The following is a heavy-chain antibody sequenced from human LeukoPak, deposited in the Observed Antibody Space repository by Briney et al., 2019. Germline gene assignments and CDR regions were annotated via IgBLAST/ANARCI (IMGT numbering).Heavy chain of an antibody. D-gene: IGHD2-15*01. CDR3: VKAYGSGGSCFGSMEV. CDR2: ISSNGGST. Sequence: PGGSLRLSCSASGCTFSSYAMHWVRQAPGKGLEYVSAISSNGGSTYYADSVKGRFTSSRDNSKNTRYLQMSSLRAEDTAVYYCVKAYGSGGSCFGSMEVWGQGTTVTVSS. CDR1: GCTFSSYA. J-gene: IGHJ6*02. V-gene: IGHV3-64*03.